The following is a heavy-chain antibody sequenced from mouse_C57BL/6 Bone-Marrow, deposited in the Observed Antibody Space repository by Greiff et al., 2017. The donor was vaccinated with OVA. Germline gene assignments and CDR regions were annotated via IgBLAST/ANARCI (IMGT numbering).Heavy chain of an antibody. V-gene: IGHV10-3*01. Sequence: GGGLVQPKGSLKLSCAASGFTFNTYAMHWVRQAPGKGLEWVARIRSKSSNYATYYADSVKDRFTISRDDSQSMLYLQMNNLKTEDTAMYYCGRGGSYYGSSPNFDVWGTGTTVTVSS. CDR1: GFTFNTYA. D-gene: IGHD1-1*01. CDR2: IRSKSSNYAT. CDR3: GRGGSYYGSSPNFDV. J-gene: IGHJ1*03.